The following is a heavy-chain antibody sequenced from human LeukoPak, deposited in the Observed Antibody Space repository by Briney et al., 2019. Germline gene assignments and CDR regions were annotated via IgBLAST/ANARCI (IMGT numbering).Heavy chain of an antibody. CDR1: GFTFSTYG. CDR3: AKDPRRYCSSGSCYGFDY. D-gene: IGHD2-15*01. CDR2: IRYDGSNK. Sequence: PGRSLRPSCAASGFTFSTYGMHWVRQAAGKGLEWVAFIRYDGSNKYYADSVKGRFTISRDNSKNTLYLQMNSLRAEDTAVYYCAKDPRRYCSSGSCYGFDYWGQGTLVTVSS. V-gene: IGHV3-30*02. J-gene: IGHJ4*02.